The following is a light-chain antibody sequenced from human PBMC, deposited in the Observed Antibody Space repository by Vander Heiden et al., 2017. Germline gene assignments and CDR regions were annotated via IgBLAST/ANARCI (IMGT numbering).Light chain of an antibody. CDR3: QSYDSSYVF. V-gene: IGLV1-40*01. CDR1: SPNIGAGYD. Sequence: QSVLTQPPSVSGAPGQRVTIPCTGRSPNIGAGYDVHGYQQLPGTAPKLLIYGNSNRPSGVPDRFSGSKSGTSASLAITGLQAEDEADYYCQSYDSSYVFFGGGTKLIVL. J-gene: IGLJ2*01. CDR2: GNS.